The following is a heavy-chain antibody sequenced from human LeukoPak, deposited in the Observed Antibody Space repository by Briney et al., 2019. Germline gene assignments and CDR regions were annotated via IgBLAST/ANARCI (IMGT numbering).Heavy chain of an antibody. CDR2: IYYSGST. J-gene: IGHJ4*02. CDR1: GGSISSGGYY. D-gene: IGHD5-18*01. Sequence: SQTLSLICTVSGGSISSGGYYWSWIRQHPGKGLEWIGYIYYSGSTYYNPSLKSRVTISVDRSKNQLSLKLSSVTAADTAMYYCASGGYSYGFDYWGQGTLVTVSS. V-gene: IGHV4-31*03. CDR3: ASGGYSYGFDY.